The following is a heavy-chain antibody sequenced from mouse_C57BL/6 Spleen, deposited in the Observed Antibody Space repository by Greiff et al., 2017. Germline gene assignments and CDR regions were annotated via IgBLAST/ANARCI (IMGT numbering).Heavy chain of an antibody. CDR2: FNPNSGTT. CDR1: GYSFTDYN. Sequence: EVQLQQSGPELVKPAASVSISCKASGYSFTDYNMNWLKQSNGKSLEWIGVFNPNSGTTSYNHKFKGTATLTVDQSSSTAYMQLNSLTSEDSAVYYGERQGLRRNNAMDYWGQGTSVTVSS. J-gene: IGHJ4*01. V-gene: IGHV1-39*01. CDR3: ERQGLRRNNAMDY. D-gene: IGHD2-2*01.